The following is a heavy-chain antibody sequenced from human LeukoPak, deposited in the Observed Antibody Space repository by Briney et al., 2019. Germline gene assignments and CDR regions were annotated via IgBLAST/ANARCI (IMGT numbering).Heavy chain of an antibody. CDR2: INSDGSST. V-gene: IGHV3-74*01. CDR3: ARTPYSSSWTLGY. D-gene: IGHD6-13*01. CDR1: GFTFSSYW. Sequence: PGVPLRLSCAASGFTFSSYWMHWVRQAPGKGLVWVSRINSDGSSTSYADSVKGRFTISRDNAKNTLYLQMNSLRAEDTAVYYCARTPYSSSWTLGYWGQGTLVT. J-gene: IGHJ4*02.